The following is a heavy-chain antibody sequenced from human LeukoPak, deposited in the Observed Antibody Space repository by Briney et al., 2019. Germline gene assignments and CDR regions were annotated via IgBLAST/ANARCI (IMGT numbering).Heavy chain of an antibody. CDR2: ISAYNGNT. D-gene: IGHD3-10*01. CDR1: GYTFTSYG. Sequence: GASVKVSCKASGYTFTSYGISWVRQAPGQGLEWMGWISAYNGNTNYAQKLQGRVTMTTDTSTSTAYMDLSSLRSEDTAVYYCARGGSGSGNYYHPVSGGYWFDPWGQGTLVTVSS. J-gene: IGHJ5*02. V-gene: IGHV1-18*01. CDR3: ARGGSGSGNYYHPVSGGYWFDP.